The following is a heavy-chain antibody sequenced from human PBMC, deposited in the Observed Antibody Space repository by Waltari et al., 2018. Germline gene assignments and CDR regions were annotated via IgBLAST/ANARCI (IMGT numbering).Heavy chain of an antibody. CDR2: ISYDGSNK. J-gene: IGHJ3*02. V-gene: IGHV3-30-3*01. CDR3: ARDPGYSGDAFDI. D-gene: IGHD2-15*01. CDR1: GFPFSSYA. Sequence: QVQLVESGGGVVQPGRSLRPPCAASGFPFSSYAMHWGRPAPGKGLGWVAVISYDGSNKYYADSVKGRFTISRDNSKNTLYLQMNSLRAEDTAVYYCARDPGYSGDAFDIWGQGTMVTVSS.